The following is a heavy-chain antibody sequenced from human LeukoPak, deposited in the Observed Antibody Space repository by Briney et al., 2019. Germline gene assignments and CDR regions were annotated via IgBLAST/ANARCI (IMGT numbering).Heavy chain of an antibody. V-gene: IGHV3-7*04. D-gene: IGHD1-26*01. Sequence: PGGSLRLSCAASGFTFSSYAMSWVRQAPGKGLEWVANIKQDGSEKYYVDSVKGRFTISRDNAKNSLYLQMNSLRAEDTAVYYCARDLLAGGVDYWGQGTLVTVSS. CDR2: IKQDGSEK. CDR3: ARDLLAGGVDY. J-gene: IGHJ4*02. CDR1: GFTFSSYA.